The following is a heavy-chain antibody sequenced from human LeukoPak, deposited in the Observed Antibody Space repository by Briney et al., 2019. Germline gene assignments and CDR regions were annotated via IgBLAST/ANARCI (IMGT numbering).Heavy chain of an antibody. Sequence: PGGSLRLSCAVSGNYWMHWVRQAPGKGLVWVSHINSDGSWTSYADPVKGRFTISKDNAKNTVYLQMNNLRAEDTAVYYCVSFYETYWGRGTLVTVSS. CDR2: INSDGSWT. CDR3: VSFYETY. J-gene: IGHJ4*02. CDR1: GNYW. D-gene: IGHD2-2*01. V-gene: IGHV3-74*01.